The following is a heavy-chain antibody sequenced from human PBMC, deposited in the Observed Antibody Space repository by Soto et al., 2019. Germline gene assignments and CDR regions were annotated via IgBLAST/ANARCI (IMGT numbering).Heavy chain of an antibody. CDR1: GFTFSSYS. D-gene: IGHD5-12*01. V-gene: IGHV3-48*01. J-gene: IGHJ4*02. CDR3: AREDVDIVATIDY. CDR2: ISSSSSTI. Sequence: EVQLVESGGGLVQPGGSLRLSCAASGFTFSSYSMNWVRQAPGKGLEWVSYISSSSSTIYYADSVKGRFTISRDNAKNSLYLQMTSLRAEDTAVYYCAREDVDIVATIDYWGQGTLVTVSS.